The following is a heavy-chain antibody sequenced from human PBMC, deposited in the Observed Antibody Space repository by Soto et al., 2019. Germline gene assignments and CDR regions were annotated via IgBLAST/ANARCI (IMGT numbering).Heavy chain of an antibody. J-gene: IGHJ4*02. D-gene: IGHD6-13*01. CDR2: IYPSGSDT. V-gene: IGHV5-51*01. Sequence: GESLKISCKASGYSFSSYWIGWVRQLPGKGLEWMGIIYPSGSDTRYSPSFRSQVIISADRSISTAYLQWSSLKASDTGTYYCARRVGSSWRYFDSWGQGTLVTVSS. CDR1: GYSFSSYW. CDR3: ARRVGSSWRYFDS.